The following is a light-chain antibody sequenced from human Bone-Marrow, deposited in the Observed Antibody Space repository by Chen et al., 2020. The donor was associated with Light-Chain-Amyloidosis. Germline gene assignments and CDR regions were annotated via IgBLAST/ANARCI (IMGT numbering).Light chain of an antibody. V-gene: IGLV3-25*03. CDR3: QSADSSGTYEVI. CDR2: RDT. Sequence: SYELTQTPSVSVSRGQTARITCSGDDLPTKYAYWYQQKPGQAPVLVIHRDTERPSGISERFSGASSGTTATLTISGVQAEDEADDHCQSADSSGTYEVIFGGGTKLTVL. J-gene: IGLJ2*01. CDR1: DLPTKY.